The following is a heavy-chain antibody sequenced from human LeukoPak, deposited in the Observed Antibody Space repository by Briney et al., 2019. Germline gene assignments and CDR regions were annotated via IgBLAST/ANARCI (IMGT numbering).Heavy chain of an antibody. V-gene: IGHV1-8*01. J-gene: IGHJ4*02. CDR2: MNPNSGNT. CDR1: GYTFTSYD. Sequence: WASVKVSCKASGYTFTSYDINWVRQATGQGLEWMGWMNPNSGNTGYAQKFQGRVTMTRNTSISTAYMELSSLRSEDTAVYYCARGLIDRFITMVRGVIFSYWGQGTLVTVSS. CDR3: ARGLIDRFITMVRGVIFSY. D-gene: IGHD3-10*01.